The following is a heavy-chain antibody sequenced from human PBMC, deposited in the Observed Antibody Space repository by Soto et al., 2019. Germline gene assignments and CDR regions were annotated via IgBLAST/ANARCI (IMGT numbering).Heavy chain of an antibody. CDR1: GFTFSSYG. CDR3: ARDFWVPAAMGWFDP. D-gene: IGHD2-2*01. Sequence: QVQLVESGGGVVQPGRSLRLSCAASGFTFSSYGMHWVRQAPGKGLEWVAVIWYDGSNKYYADSVKGRFTISRDNSKNTLYLQMNSLRAEDTAVYYCARDFWVPAAMGWFDPWGQGTLVTVSS. V-gene: IGHV3-33*01. J-gene: IGHJ5*02. CDR2: IWYDGSNK.